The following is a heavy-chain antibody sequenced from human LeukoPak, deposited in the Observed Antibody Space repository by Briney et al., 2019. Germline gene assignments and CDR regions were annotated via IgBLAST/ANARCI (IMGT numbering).Heavy chain of an antibody. CDR1: GYSISSGFY. V-gene: IGHV4-38-2*01. D-gene: IGHD5-24*01. Sequence: SETLSLTCAVSGYSISSGFYWGWIRPPPGKGLEWVGSIYHSGSTFYNPSLKSRVTISVDTSKNQFSLRLRSLTAADTAVYYCARHEAEMATILGNYWGQGTLVTVSS. CDR2: IYHSGST. J-gene: IGHJ4*02. CDR3: ARHEAEMATILGNY.